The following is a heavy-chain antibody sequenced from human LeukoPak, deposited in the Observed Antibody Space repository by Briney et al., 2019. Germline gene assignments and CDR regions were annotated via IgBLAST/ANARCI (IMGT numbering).Heavy chain of an antibody. Sequence: GGSLRLSCAASGFTFSSYAMSWVRQAPGKGLEWVSGISGSGGSTYYADSVKGRFTISRDNSKNTLYLQVNSLRAEDTAVYYCAKTGGIGISAAHWGQGTLVTVSS. D-gene: IGHD6-25*01. V-gene: IGHV3-23*01. J-gene: IGHJ4*02. CDR2: ISGSGGST. CDR3: AKTGGIGISAAH. CDR1: GFTFSSYA.